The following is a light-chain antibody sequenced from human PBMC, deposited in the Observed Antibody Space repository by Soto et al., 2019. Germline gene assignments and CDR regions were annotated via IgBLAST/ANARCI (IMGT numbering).Light chain of an antibody. J-gene: IGKJ2*01. CDR2: GAT. CDR1: QSVRSSY. V-gene: IGKV3-20*01. Sequence: EIVLTQSPGTLSLSPGERATLSCRASQSVRSSYLAWYQQKPGQAPRLFIYGATSRATGIPDRFSGSGSGTDFTLTISRVEPEDFAVYYCQQFDTSPMYSFGQGTKLEIK. CDR3: QQFDTSPMYS.